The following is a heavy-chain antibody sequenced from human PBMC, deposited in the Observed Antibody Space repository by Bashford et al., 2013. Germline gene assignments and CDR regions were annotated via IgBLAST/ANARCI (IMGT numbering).Heavy chain of an antibody. CDR3: ARGSYGSVWF. D-gene: IGHD6-19*01. V-gene: IGHV6-1*01. CDR1: GDSVSSNRTA. J-gene: IGHJ4*02. Sequence: SQTLSLTCAISGDSVSSNRTAWSWIRQSPSRGLEWLGRTYYRSKWYYDYAVSVKSRISINPDTSKNQFSLQLNSVTPEDTAVYYCARGSYGSVWFWGQGTLVTVSS. CDR2: TYYRSKWYY.